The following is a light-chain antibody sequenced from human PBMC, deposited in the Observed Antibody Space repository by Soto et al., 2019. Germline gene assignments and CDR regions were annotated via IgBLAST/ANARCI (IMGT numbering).Light chain of an antibody. CDR1: ESIRTW. CDR3: QQYNNYPRT. CDR2: DAS. J-gene: IGKJ1*01. Sequence: EIQMTQSPSTMSASVGDRVTITCRASESIRTWLAWYQHKPGKAPKFLIYDASSLESGVPSRFSGSGSGTEFTLTISNLQPDDFATYFCQQYNNYPRTFGHGTKVDI. V-gene: IGKV1-5*01.